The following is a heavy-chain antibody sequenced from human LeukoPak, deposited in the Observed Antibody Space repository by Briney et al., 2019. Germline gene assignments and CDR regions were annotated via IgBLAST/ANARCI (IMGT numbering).Heavy chain of an antibody. CDR1: GFLLSTSGMC. Sequence: SGPALVKPTHTLTLTCTFSGFLLSTSGMCVSWIRQPPGKALEWLARIDWDDDTYYSTSLKTRLTISKDTSKSQVVLTMTSMGPVDTATYYCAHRSYAVPSGYYNYFDYWGQGVLVTVSS. D-gene: IGHD3-22*01. V-gene: IGHV2-70*12. CDR3: AHRSYAVPSGYYNYFDY. CDR2: IDWDDDT. J-gene: IGHJ4*02.